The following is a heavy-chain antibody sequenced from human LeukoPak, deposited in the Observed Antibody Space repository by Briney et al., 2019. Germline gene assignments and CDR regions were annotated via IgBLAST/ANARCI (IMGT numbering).Heavy chain of an antibody. CDR3: ARAFLEPTFRLLLPRWYYMDV. V-gene: IGHV3-11*01. D-gene: IGHD3-22*01. CDR2: ISSSCSTI. Sequence: GGSLRLSCAASGFTFSDYYMSWIRQAPGKGLGWVSYISSSCSTIYYADSVKGRFTISRDNAKNSLYLQMNSLRAEDTAVYYCARAFLEPTFRLLLPRWYYMDVWGKGTTVTVSS. CDR1: GFTFSDYY. J-gene: IGHJ6*03.